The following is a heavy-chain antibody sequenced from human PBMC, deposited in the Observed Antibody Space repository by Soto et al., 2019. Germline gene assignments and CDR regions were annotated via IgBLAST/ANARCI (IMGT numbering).Heavy chain of an antibody. J-gene: IGHJ4*02. Sequence: SEPLSLTCTVSGGSISSYYWSWIRQPPGKGLEWIGYIYYSGSTNYNPSLKSRVTISVDTSKNQFSLKLSSVTAADTAVYYCARGYDSSGYYLIHPYFDYWGQGTLVTVSS. CDR2: IYYSGST. D-gene: IGHD3-22*01. CDR1: GGSISSYY. CDR3: ARGYDSSGYYLIHPYFDY. V-gene: IGHV4-59*01.